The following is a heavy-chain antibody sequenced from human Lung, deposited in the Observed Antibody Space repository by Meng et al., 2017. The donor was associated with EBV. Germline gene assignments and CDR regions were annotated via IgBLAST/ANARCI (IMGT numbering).Heavy chain of an antibody. Sequence: QGQLQESGPGLVKPSETLSLTCTVSGGSFNNYYWSWIRQPAGKGLEWIGHIQTSGNTNYNPSLKSRITMSMDTSKNHFSLNLSSVTAADTAVYYCANAGRFGESLGDYWGQGILVTVSS. D-gene: IGHD3-10*01. V-gene: IGHV4-4*07. CDR3: ANAGRFGESLGDY. J-gene: IGHJ4*02. CDR2: IQTSGNT. CDR1: GGSFNNYY.